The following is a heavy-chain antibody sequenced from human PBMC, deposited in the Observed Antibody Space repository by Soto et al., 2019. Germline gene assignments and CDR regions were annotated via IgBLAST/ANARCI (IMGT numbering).Heavy chain of an antibody. Sequence: QVQLVQSGAEMKKPGSSVKVSCQSSGGTFNTYAMNWVRQAPGQGPEWMGDISPMFGAANYAPKFQGRVTMTGGEYTGTTYTHLSSFAREDTALYFCAREVQVHTPAFVHGGKGTMVSVS. D-gene: IGHD2-8*01. J-gene: IGHJ4*02. CDR2: ISPMFGAA. CDR1: GGTFNTYA. V-gene: IGHV1-69*19. CDR3: AREVQVHTPAFVH.